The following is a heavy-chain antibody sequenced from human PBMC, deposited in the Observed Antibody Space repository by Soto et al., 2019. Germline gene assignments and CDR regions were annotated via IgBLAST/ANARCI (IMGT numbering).Heavy chain of an antibody. J-gene: IGHJ3*02. V-gene: IGHV4-59*08. D-gene: IGHD3-10*01. CDR3: ARLRGILWFGELLHAFDI. CDR1: GGSISSYY. CDR2: VYYSGST. Sequence: SETLSLTCTVSGGSISSYYWSWIRQPPGKGLEWIGYVYYSGSTNYNPSLKSRVTISVDTSKNQFSLKLSSVTAADTAVYYCARLRGILWFGELLHAFDIWGQGTMVT.